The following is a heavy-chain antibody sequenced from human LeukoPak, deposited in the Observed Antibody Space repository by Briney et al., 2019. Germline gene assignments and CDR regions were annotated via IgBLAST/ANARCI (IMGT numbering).Heavy chain of an antibody. D-gene: IGHD2-21*02. J-gene: IGHJ4*02. Sequence: SGGSLRLSCSASGFTFTSNAMHWVRQAPGKGLEYVSAISASGDSTYYADSVKGRFTISRDNSRNTLYLQMNSLRAEDTAVYYCARDWCGGDCYGADYWGQGTLVTVSS. CDR2: ISASGDST. V-gene: IGHV3-64*04. CDR3: ARDWCGGDCYGADY. CDR1: GFTFTSNA.